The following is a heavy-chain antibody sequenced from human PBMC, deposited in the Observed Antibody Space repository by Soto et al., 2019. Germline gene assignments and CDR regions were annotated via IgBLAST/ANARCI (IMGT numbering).Heavy chain of an antibody. D-gene: IGHD3-10*01. CDR2: ISSSSSYI. CDR1: GFNFSSYS. J-gene: IGHJ5*02. Sequence: EVQLVESGGGLVKPGGSLRLSCAASGFNFSSYSMNWVRQAPGKGLEWVSSISSSSSYIYYADSVKGRFTISRDNAKNPLYLQMNSLRAEDTPVYYCARDTYYYGSGSYSPWGQGTLVTVSS. CDR3: ARDTYYYGSGSYSP. V-gene: IGHV3-21*01.